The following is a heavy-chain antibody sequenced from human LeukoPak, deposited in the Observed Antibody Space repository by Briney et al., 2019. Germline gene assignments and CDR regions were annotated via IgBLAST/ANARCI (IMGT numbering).Heavy chain of an antibody. CDR1: GFTFSSYA. V-gene: IGHV3-23*01. CDR2: ISGSGGST. CDR3: AKDLLFDSSGYYFALRGNYFDY. J-gene: IGHJ4*02. D-gene: IGHD3-22*01. Sequence: GGSLRLSCAASGFTFSSYAMSWVRQAPGKGLEWVSAISGSGGSTYYADTVKGRFTISRDNSKNTLYLQMNSLRAEDTAVYYCAKDLLFDSSGYYFALRGNYFDYWGQGTLVTVSS.